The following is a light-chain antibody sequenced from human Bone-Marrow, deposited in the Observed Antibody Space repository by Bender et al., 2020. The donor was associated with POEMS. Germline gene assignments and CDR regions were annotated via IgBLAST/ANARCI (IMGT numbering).Light chain of an antibody. CDR1: RIESQS. J-gene: IGLJ3*02. V-gene: IGLV3-21*02. Sequence: SYVLTQPPSVSVAPGQTSLISCGGSRIESQSVHWYQQRPGQAPVSVVYDDSDRPSGLPERFSGSRSGNTAAPTISGTPAEAAAAYYCSSYAASYSRVFGGGAKLT. CDR2: DDS. CDR3: SSYAASYSRV.